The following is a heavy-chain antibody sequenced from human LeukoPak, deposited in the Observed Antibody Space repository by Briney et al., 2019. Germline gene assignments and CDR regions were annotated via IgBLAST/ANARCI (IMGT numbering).Heavy chain of an antibody. CDR1: GGSISSYY. Sequence: PSETLSLTCTVSGGSISSYYWSWIRQPPGKGLGWIGYIYYSGSTNYNPSLKSRVTISVDTSKIQFSLKLSSVTATDTAVYYCARGAIFGVVIPYYLDYWGQGTLVTVSS. J-gene: IGHJ4*02. D-gene: IGHD3-3*01. V-gene: IGHV4-59*01. CDR3: ARGAIFGVVIPYYLDY. CDR2: IYYSGST.